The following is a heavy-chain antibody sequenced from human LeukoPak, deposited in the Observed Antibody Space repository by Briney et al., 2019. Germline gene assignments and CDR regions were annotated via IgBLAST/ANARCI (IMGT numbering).Heavy chain of an antibody. J-gene: IGHJ4*02. CDR3: ARADSSGWYPVY. Sequence: GGSLRLSCAASGFTFSSYAMRWVRQAPGKGLEWVSVVYSGGSTYYTDSVKGRFTISRDNSKNTLYLQMNSLRAEDTAMYYCARADSSGWYPVYWGQGTLVTVSS. D-gene: IGHD6-19*01. V-gene: IGHV3-53*01. CDR2: VYSGGST. CDR1: GFTFSSYA.